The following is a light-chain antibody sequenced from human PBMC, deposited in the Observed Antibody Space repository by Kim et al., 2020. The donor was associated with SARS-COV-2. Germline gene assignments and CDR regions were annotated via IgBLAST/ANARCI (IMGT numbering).Light chain of an antibody. CDR2: FAS. V-gene: IGKV3-20*01. CDR3: QQYHADPT. CDR1: QSLPSSQ. Sequence: LSPGERATLSCRASQSLPSSQLAWYQQKPGQAPRLLIYFASRRATGIPDRFSGSGSGTDFTLTTSRLEREDFAVYYCQQYHADPTFGQGTKVDIK. J-gene: IGKJ1*01.